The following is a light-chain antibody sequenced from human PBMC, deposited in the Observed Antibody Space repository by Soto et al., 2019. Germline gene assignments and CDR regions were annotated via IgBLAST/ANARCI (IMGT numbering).Light chain of an antibody. CDR3: QKYNSAPT. CDR1: QGISNY. Sequence: DIQMTQSPSSLSASVGDRVTITCRASQGISNYLAWYQQKPGKVPKLLIYAASTLQSGVPSRFSGSGSGTDFTLTISSLQPEDVATFYCQKYNSAPTFGQGTKVDI. CDR2: AAS. J-gene: IGKJ1*01. V-gene: IGKV1-27*01.